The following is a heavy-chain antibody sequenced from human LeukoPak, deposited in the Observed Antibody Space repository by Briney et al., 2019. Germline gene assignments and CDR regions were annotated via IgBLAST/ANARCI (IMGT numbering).Heavy chain of an antibody. CDR2: ISSSSSYI. D-gene: IGHD6-13*01. CDR3: ARDLVAPGYSSSVDGAFDI. J-gene: IGHJ3*02. CDR1: GFTFSSYS. V-gene: IGHV3-21*01. Sequence: GGSLRLSCAASGFTFSSYSMNWVRQAPGKGLEWVSSISSSSSYIYYADSVKGRFTISRDNAKNSLYLQMNSLRAEDTAVYYCARDLVAPGYSSSVDGAFDIWGQGTMVTVSS.